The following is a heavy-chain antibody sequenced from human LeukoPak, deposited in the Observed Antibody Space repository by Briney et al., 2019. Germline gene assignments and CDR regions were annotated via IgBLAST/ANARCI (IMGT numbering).Heavy chain of an antibody. Sequence: ASVKVSCKASGGTFSSYAISWVRQAPGQGLEWMGGIIPIFGTANYAQKFQGRVTITADESTSTAYMELSSLRSEDTAVYYCALRYCSGGSCYHFDYWGQGTLLTVSS. V-gene: IGHV1-69*13. D-gene: IGHD2-15*01. J-gene: IGHJ4*02. CDR2: IIPIFGTA. CDR1: GGTFSSYA. CDR3: ALRYCSGGSCYHFDY.